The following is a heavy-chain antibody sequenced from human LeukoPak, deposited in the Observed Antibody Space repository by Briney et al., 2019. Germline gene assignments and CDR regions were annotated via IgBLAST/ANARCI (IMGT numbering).Heavy chain of an antibody. CDR3: AKENNWNDGRFNYFDY. D-gene: IGHD1-20*01. CDR2: ISGSGTAT. Sequence: PGGSLRLSCAASEFTFSNYAMTWVRQAPGKGLKWVSTISGSGTATYYADSVKGRFTVSRDNSKSTLYLQMNGLRAEDTAVYYCAKENNWNDGRFNYFDYWGQGTLVTVSS. J-gene: IGHJ4*02. V-gene: IGHV3-23*01. CDR1: EFTFSNYA.